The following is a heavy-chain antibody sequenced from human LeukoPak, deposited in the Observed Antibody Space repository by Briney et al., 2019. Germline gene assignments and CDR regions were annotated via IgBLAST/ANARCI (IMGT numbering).Heavy chain of an antibody. D-gene: IGHD5-24*01. Sequence: GGSLRLSCVASGFAFRSYVVHWVRQAPGKGLEWVAFISYDGSNKHYADSVKGRFTISRDNSKNTLYLQMNSLRPEDTAVYYCARARFGYNRGPFDYWGQGILVTVSS. CDR3: ARARFGYNRGPFDY. V-gene: IGHV3-30*19. CDR1: GFAFRSYV. CDR2: ISYDGSNK. J-gene: IGHJ4*02.